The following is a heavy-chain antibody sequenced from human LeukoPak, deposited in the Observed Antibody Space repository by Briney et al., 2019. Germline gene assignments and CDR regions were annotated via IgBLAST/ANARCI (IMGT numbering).Heavy chain of an antibody. CDR3: ARDNLDYYDSSGYYSAFDY. V-gene: IGHV1-69*05. J-gene: IGHJ4*02. CDR1: GGTFSGYA. Sequence: SVKVSCKASGGTFSGYAISWVRQAPGQGLEWMGRIIPIFGTANYAQKFQGRVTITTDESTSTAYMELSSLRSEDTAVYYCARDNLDYYDSSGYYSAFDYWGQGTLVTVSS. CDR2: IIPIFGTA. D-gene: IGHD3-22*01.